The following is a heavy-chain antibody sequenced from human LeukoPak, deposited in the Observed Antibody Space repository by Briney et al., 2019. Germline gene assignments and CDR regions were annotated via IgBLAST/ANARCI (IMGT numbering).Heavy chain of an antibody. CDR1: GGSISSGDYY. CDR3: ARVIVVDAFDI. V-gene: IGHV4-30-4*08. J-gene: IGHJ3*02. Sequence: SETLSLTCTVSGGSISSGDYYWSWIRQPPGKGLEWIGYIYYSGSTYYNPSLKSRVTISVDTSKNQFSLKLSSATAADTAVYYCARVIVVDAFDIWGQGTMATVSS. D-gene: IGHD1-26*01. CDR2: IYYSGST.